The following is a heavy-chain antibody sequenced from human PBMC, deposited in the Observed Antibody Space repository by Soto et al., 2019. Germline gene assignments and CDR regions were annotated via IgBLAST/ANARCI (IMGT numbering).Heavy chain of an antibody. CDR3: ARHVIAAAGTFPKYDCYGMDV. Sequence: GESLKISCKGSGYSFTSYWISWVRQMPGKGLEWMGRIDPSDSYTNYSPSFQGHVTISADKSISTAYLQWSSLKASGTAMYHCARHVIAAAGTFPKYDCYGMDVWGQGTTVTVSS. CDR2: IDPSDSYT. CDR1: GYSFTSYW. V-gene: IGHV5-10-1*01. D-gene: IGHD6-13*01. J-gene: IGHJ6*02.